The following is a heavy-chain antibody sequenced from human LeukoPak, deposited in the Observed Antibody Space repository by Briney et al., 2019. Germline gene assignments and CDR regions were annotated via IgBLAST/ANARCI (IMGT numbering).Heavy chain of an antibody. CDR1: GYTFTSYG. J-gene: IGHJ4*02. CDR3: ARSTYYYGSGSPPDY. V-gene: IGHV1-18*01. D-gene: IGHD3-10*01. Sequence: ASVKVSCKASGYTFTSYGISWVRQAPGQGLEWMGWISAYNGNTNYAQKLQGRVTMTTDTPTSTAYMELRSLRSDDTAVYYCARSTYYYGSGSPPDYWGQGTLVTVSS. CDR2: ISAYNGNT.